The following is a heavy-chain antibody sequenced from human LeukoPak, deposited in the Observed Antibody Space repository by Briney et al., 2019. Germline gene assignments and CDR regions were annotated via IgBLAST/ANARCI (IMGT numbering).Heavy chain of an antibody. D-gene: IGHD6-19*01. CDR1: GFTFSSYG. CDR2: ISYDGGNT. CDR3: ARARWSSTGWFLGY. J-gene: IGHJ4*02. V-gene: IGHV3-30*03. Sequence: GGSLRLSCAASGFTFSSYGMHWVRQAPGKGLEWMAVISYDGGNTYYSDSVKGRFTISRDNSKNTLYLQINSLRVEDTAVYYCARARWSSTGWFLGYWGQGTLVTVSS.